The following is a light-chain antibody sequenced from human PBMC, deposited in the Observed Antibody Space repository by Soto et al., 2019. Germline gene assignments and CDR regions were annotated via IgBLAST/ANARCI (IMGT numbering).Light chain of an antibody. Sequence: DIQMTQSPSTLSASVGDRVIITCRASQSISSWLAWYQQKSGKAPNLLIYKASSLKSGVASRFSGSGSGTEFTRTIGSLQPYDFATYYCQQDDNVSWTFGQEPKVEI. J-gene: IGKJ1*01. CDR3: QQDDNVSWT. CDR1: QSISSW. CDR2: KAS. V-gene: IGKV1-5*03.